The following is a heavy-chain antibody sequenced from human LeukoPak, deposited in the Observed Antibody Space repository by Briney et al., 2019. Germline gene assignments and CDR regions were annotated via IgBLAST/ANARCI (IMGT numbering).Heavy chain of an antibody. Sequence: GGSLRLSCAASGFTFSSCAMTWVRQAPGKGLEWVSAIRGSGGSTYYTDSVKGRFTISRDSSKNTLYLQMNSLRAEDTAVYYCAKVVSGFHFDCWGQGTLVTVSS. CDR3: AKVVSGFHFDC. J-gene: IGHJ4*02. D-gene: IGHD1-26*01. CDR2: IRGSGGST. CDR1: GFTFSSCA. V-gene: IGHV3-23*01.